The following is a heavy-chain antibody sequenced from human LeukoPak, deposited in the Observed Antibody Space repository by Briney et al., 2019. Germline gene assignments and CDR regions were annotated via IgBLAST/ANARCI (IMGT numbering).Heavy chain of an antibody. CDR2: IYYSGST. D-gene: IGHD2-2*01. V-gene: IGHV4-59*02. Sequence: ASETLSLTCAVYGGSVSGYYWSWIRQPPGKGLEWIGYIYYSGSTNYNPSLKSRVTISVDTSKNQFSLKLSSVTAADTAVYYCARDPQYCSSTSCGGFDPWGQGTLVTVSS. CDR1: GGSVSGYY. J-gene: IGHJ5*02. CDR3: ARDPQYCSSTSCGGFDP.